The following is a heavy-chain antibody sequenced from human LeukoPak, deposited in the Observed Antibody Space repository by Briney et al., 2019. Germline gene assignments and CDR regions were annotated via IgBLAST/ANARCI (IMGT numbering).Heavy chain of an antibody. D-gene: IGHD2-2*01. CDR3: ASLPPSQPYYFDY. CDR2: IYHSGST. J-gene: IGHJ4*02. V-gene: IGHV4-30-2*01. Sequence: PSQTLSLTCAVSGGSISSGGYSWSWIRQPPGKGLEWIGYIYHSGSTYYNPSLKSRVTISVDRSKNQFSLKLSSVTAADTAVYYCASLPPSQPYYFDYWGQGTLVTVSS. CDR1: GGSISSGGYS.